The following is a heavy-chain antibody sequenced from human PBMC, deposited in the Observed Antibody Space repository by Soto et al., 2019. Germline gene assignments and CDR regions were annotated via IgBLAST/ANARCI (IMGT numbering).Heavy chain of an antibody. CDR3: ARGVPYYYGSGASGWFDP. V-gene: IGHV4-34*01. CDR2: INHSGST. D-gene: IGHD3-10*01. Sequence: SQKLSLTSAVSAGSSSGYYWSWIRQPPGKEQEWIGEINHSGSTNYNPSLKTRVTISVDTSKNQFSLKLSSVTAADTAVYYCARGVPYYYGSGASGWFDPWGQGTLVT. J-gene: IGHJ5*01. CDR1: AGSSSGYY.